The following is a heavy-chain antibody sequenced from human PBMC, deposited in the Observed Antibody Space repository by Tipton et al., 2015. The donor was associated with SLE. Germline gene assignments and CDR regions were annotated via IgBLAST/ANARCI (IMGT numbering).Heavy chain of an antibody. V-gene: IGHV4-4*07. CDR3: AREVGYGDLNWFDP. CDR1: GGSISSYY. D-gene: IGHD4-17*01. CDR2: IYTSGST. Sequence: PGLVKPSEILSLTCTVSGGSISSYYWSWIRQPAGKGLEWIGRIYTSGSTYYNPSLKSRVTISVDTSKNQFSLKLSSVTAADTAVYYCAREVGYGDLNWFDPWGQGTLVTVSS. J-gene: IGHJ5*02.